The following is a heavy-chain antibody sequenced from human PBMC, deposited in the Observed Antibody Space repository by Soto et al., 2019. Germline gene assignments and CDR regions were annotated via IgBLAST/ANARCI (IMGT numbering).Heavy chain of an antibody. D-gene: IGHD6-13*01. CDR3: AKDAGIAAASYFDY. J-gene: IGHJ4*02. CDR2: ISGSGGST. CDR1: GFTFSNYA. V-gene: IGHV3-23*01. Sequence: PGGSLRLSCAASGFTFSNYAVTWVRQAPGKGLEWVSTISGSGGSTYYADSVKGRFTISRDNSKNTLYLQMNSLRAEDTAVYYCAKDAGIAAASYFDYWGQGTLVTVSS.